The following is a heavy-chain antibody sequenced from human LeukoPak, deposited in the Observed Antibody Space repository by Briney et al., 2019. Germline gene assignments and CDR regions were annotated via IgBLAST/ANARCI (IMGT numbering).Heavy chain of an antibody. Sequence: SETLSLTCTVSGGSISSGSYYWSWIRQPAGKGLEWIGRIYTSGSTNYNPSLKSRVTISVDTSKNQFSLKLSSVTAADTAVYYCARAAAAAGYNWFDPWGQGTLVTVSS. CDR2: IYTSGST. D-gene: IGHD6-13*01. V-gene: IGHV4-61*02. CDR3: ARAAAAAGYNWFDP. CDR1: GGSISSGSYY. J-gene: IGHJ5*02.